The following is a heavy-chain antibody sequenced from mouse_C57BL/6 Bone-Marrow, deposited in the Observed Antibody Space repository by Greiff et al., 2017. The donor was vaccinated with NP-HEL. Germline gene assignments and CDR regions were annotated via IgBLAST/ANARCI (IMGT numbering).Heavy chain of an antibody. CDR1: GYTFTSYW. D-gene: IGHD2-5*01. J-gene: IGHJ4*01. CDR2: IDPSDSYT. V-gene: IGHV1-69*01. CDR3: ARSNSSGAMDY. Sequence: QVQLQQPGAELVMPGASVKLSCKASGYTFTSYWMHWVKQRPGQGLEWIGEIDPSDSYTNYNQKFKGKSTLTVDKSSSTAYMQLSSLTSEDSAVYYCARSNSSGAMDYWGQGTSVTVSS.